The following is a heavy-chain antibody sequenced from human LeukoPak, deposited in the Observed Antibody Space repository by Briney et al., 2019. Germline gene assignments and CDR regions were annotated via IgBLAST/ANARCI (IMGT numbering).Heavy chain of an antibody. D-gene: IGHD3-10*01. CDR3: ARGQLKFGELLPRGGFDY. CDR2: IYYGGST. CDR1: GGSISSGGYY. J-gene: IGHJ4*02. Sequence: PSQTLSLTCTVSGGSISSGGYYWSWIRQHPGKGLEWIGYIYYGGSTYYNPSLKSRVTISVDTSKNQFSLKLSSVTAADTAVYYCARGQLKFGELLPRGGFDYWGQGILVTVSS. V-gene: IGHV4-31*03.